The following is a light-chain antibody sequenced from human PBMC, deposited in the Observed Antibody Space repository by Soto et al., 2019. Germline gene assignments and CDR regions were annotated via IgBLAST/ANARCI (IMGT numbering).Light chain of an antibody. CDR2: EVS. V-gene: IGLV2-14*01. J-gene: IGLJ1*01. Sequence: QSALTQPASVSGSPGQSITISCSGTSSDVGNSNYVSWYQHHPGKAPKLLISEVSNRPSGVSNRFSGSKSDSTAFLTISGLQADDEADYYCASRTSTNTYVFGSGTKLTVL. CDR1: SSDVGNSNY. CDR3: ASRTSTNTYV.